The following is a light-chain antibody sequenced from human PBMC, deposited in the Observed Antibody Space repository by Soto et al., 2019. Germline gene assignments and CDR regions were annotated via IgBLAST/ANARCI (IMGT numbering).Light chain of an antibody. CDR2: GAS. CDR3: QHYGSSGGFI. CDR1: QGVISSS. J-gene: IGKJ3*01. Sequence: VVLTQSPGTLSLSPGERATLSCRASQGVISSSLAWYQHKPGQAPRLLFYGASNRATGIPDRFSGSGSGTDFTLTISRLEPEDFAVYYCQHYGSSGGFIFGPGTKVDIK. V-gene: IGKV3-20*01.